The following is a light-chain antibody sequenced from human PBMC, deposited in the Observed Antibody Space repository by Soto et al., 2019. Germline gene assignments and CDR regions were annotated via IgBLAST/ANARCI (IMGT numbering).Light chain of an antibody. CDR3: QQYGSSPLT. Sequence: EMVMTQSPAILSVSPGESATLSCRASQSVNSNYLAWYQQHPGQPPRLLIYGISTRAAGIPDRFSGSGSGTDFTLTISRLEPEDFAVYYCQQYGSSPLTFGGGTKVDIK. J-gene: IGKJ4*01. CDR1: QSVNSNY. V-gene: IGKV3-20*01. CDR2: GIS.